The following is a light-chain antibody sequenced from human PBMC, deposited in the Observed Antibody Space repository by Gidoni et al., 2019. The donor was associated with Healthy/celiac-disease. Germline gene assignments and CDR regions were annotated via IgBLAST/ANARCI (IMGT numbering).Light chain of an antibody. CDR1: QSISGS. CDR2: AAS. V-gene: IGKV1-39*01. Sequence: DLQLPQSPSPLSASVGYRVTLTCRAGQSISGSLNWYQQKPGKAPKLLIYAASTLQSGVPSRFSGSGSGKDFTLTSSSLQLEDCATYYRQQSYSTPLTFGGGTKVEIK. J-gene: IGKJ4*01. CDR3: QQSYSTPLT.